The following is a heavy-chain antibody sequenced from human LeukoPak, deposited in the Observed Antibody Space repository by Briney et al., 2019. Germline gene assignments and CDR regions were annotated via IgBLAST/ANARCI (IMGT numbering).Heavy chain of an antibody. CDR3: AKNAGYSYGLYYFDY. Sequence: GGTLRLSCAASGFTFSSYGMNWVRQAPGKGLEWVSGISGSGGTTYYADSVKGRFTISRDNSKNTVYLQMDSLRAEDSAVYYCAKNAGYSYGLYYFDYWGQGTLVTVSS. V-gene: IGHV3-23*01. CDR1: GFTFSSYG. J-gene: IGHJ4*02. D-gene: IGHD5-18*01. CDR2: ISGSGGTT.